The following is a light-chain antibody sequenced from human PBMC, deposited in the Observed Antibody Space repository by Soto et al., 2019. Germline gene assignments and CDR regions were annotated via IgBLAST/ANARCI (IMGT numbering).Light chain of an antibody. CDR1: QSVRSSY. CDR2: GAS. V-gene: IGKV3-20*01. CDR3: QQYGSTPLT. Sequence: EIVLTQSPGTLSLSPGERATLSCRASQSVRSSYLTWYQQKPGQAPRLLIYGASSRATGIPDRFSGSGSGTDFTLTISRLEPEEFGVYYCQQYGSTPLTFGGGTEVEIK. J-gene: IGKJ4*01.